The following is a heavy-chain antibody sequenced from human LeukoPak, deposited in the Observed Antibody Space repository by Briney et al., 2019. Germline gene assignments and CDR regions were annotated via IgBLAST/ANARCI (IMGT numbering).Heavy chain of an antibody. Sequence: ASVKVSCKASGYTFTSYYMHWVRQAPGQGLEWMGIINPSGGSTSYAQKFQGRVTMTRDRSTSTVYMELSSLRSEDTAVYYCARGDSSSWYADDAFDIWGQGTMVTVSS. CDR3: ARGDSSSWYADDAFDI. CDR1: GYTFTSYY. CDR2: INPSGGST. V-gene: IGHV1-46*01. J-gene: IGHJ3*02. D-gene: IGHD6-13*01.